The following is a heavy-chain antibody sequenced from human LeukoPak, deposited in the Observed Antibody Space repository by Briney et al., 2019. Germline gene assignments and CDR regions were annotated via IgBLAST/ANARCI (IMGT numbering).Heavy chain of an antibody. J-gene: IGHJ2*01. D-gene: IGHD3-10*01. CDR3: AKGRGSVMIRGVITNYFHL. CDR2: INPNSGGT. V-gene: IGHV1-2*02. Sequence: ASVKVSCKVSGNTVTDYYVHWVREAPGQELEWMGWINPNSGGTNLAQRFQGRVTMTTDASISTAYMELSSLRSDDTALYYCAKGRGSVMIRGVITNYFHLWGRGTLVTVSS. CDR1: GNTVTDYY.